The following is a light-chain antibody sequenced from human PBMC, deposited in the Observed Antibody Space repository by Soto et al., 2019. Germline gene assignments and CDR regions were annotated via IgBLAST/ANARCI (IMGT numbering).Light chain of an antibody. V-gene: IGKV1-9*01. J-gene: IGKJ5*01. CDR1: QGISSY. Sequence: DIQLTQSPSFLSASVGDRVTITCRASQGISSYLAWYQQKPGKAPNLLIHTASTLQSGVPSRFSGSGSGTEFNLTISSLQPEDFATYYCQQRHSYPITFGQGTRLEIK. CDR3: QQRHSYPIT. CDR2: TAS.